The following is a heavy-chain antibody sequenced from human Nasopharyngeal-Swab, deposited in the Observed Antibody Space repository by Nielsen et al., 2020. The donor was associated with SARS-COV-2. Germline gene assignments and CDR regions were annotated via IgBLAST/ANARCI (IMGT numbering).Heavy chain of an antibody. D-gene: IGHD4-17*01. Sequence: GESLKISCAASGFTFSSYAMSWVRQAPGKGLDWVSAISGSGGSTYYADSVKGRFTISRDNSKNTLYLQMNSLRAEDTAVYYCAKDPTTVTTFWFDPWGQGTLVTVSS. V-gene: IGHV3-23*01. CDR2: ISGSGGST. J-gene: IGHJ5*02. CDR1: GFTFSSYA. CDR3: AKDPTTVTTFWFDP.